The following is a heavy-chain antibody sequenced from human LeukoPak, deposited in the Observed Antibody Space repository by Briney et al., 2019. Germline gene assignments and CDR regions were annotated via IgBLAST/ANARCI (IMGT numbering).Heavy chain of an antibody. D-gene: IGHD6-19*01. Sequence: GGSLRLSCAASGFTFVNAWMSWVRKAPGKGLDWVGLIKSKTDGGTTDYAAPVKGRFTISRDDSKNTLYLQMNSLKTEDTAVYYCTSRSIAVAGRGDYWGQGTLVTVSS. CDR2: IKSKTDGGTT. J-gene: IGHJ4*02. CDR1: GFTFVNAW. CDR3: TSRSIAVAGRGDY. V-gene: IGHV3-15*01.